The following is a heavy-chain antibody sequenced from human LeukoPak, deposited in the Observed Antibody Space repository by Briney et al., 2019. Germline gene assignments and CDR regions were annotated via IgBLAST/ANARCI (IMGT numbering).Heavy chain of an antibody. Sequence: GGSLRLSCAASGFTFTSYWMSWVRQAPGKGLEWVANIKQDGSEKYYVNSVKGRFTISRDNAKNSLYLQMNSLRAEDTAVYYCARLIAVAGTPRFGDYWGQGTLVTVSS. CDR3: ARLIAVAGTPRFGDY. CDR2: IKQDGSEK. D-gene: IGHD6-19*01. J-gene: IGHJ4*02. V-gene: IGHV3-7*01. CDR1: GFTFTSYW.